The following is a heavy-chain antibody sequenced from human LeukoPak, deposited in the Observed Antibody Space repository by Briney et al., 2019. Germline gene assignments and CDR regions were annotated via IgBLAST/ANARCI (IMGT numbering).Heavy chain of an antibody. J-gene: IGHJ4*02. CDR2: ISSSSSTI. V-gene: IGHV3-48*02. Sequence: GGSLRLSCAASGFTFSSYAMSWVRQAPGKGLEWVSYISSSSSTIYYVDSVKGRFAISRDNAKNSLYLQMNSLRDEDTAVYYCARVAAGYSVNYFDYWGQGTLVTVSS. CDR3: ARVAAGYSVNYFDY. CDR1: GFTFSSYA. D-gene: IGHD4-23*01.